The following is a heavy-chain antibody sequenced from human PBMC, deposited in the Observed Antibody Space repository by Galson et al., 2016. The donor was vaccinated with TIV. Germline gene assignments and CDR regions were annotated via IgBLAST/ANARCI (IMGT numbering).Heavy chain of an antibody. Sequence: SVKVSCKASGYTFTVNYIHWVRQAPGQGLEWMGWINAFSGATNYAQKFQGRVTITRDTSLSTAYMELRSLRSDDTAVYYCARDAPGGNYPDTFDVWGQGTMVTVSS. CDR2: INAFSGAT. CDR1: GYTFTVNY. V-gene: IGHV1-2*02. CDR3: ARDAPGGNYPDTFDV. D-gene: IGHD1-7*01. J-gene: IGHJ3*01.